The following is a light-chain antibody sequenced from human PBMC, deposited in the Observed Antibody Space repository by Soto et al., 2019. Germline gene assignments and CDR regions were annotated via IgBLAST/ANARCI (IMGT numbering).Light chain of an antibody. Sequence: QSALTQPRSVSGSPGQSVTISCTGTSSDVGRYNYVSWFQQHPGKAPKLIIYDVSKRPSGVPDRFSGSKSGNTASLTISGLQTEDEADYYCCSFAGSYTVGLFGAGTKLTVL. V-gene: IGLV2-11*01. CDR2: DVS. J-gene: IGLJ2*01. CDR3: CSFAGSYTVGL. CDR1: SSDVGRYNY.